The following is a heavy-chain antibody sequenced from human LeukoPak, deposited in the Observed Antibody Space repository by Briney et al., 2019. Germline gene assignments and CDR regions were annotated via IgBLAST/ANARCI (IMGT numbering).Heavy chain of an antibody. V-gene: IGHV3-74*01. D-gene: IGHD5-18*01. Sequence: GGSLRLSCAASGFTFSSYWMHWVRQAPGKGLVWVSRINSDGSSTSYADSVKGRFTISRDNAKNTLYLQMNSLRAEDTAVYYCARVGGGYSYGYPPSYYYYGMDVWGKGTTVTVSS. CDR1: GFTFSSYW. J-gene: IGHJ6*04. CDR3: ARVGGGYSYGYPPSYYYYGMDV. CDR2: INSDGSST.